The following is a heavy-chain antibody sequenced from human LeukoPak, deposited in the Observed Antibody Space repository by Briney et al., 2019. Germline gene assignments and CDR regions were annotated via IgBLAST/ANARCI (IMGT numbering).Heavy chain of an antibody. V-gene: IGHV4-30-4*01. CDR3: AREDIVVVPAAGYGMDV. J-gene: IGHJ6*04. CDR1: GGSISSGDYY. CDR2: LYYSGST. Sequence: PSETLSLTCTVSGGSISSGDYYWSWIRQPPGKGLEWIGYLYYSGSTYYNPSLKSRVTISVDTSKNQFSLKLSSVTAADTAVYYCAREDIVVVPAAGYGMDVWGKGTTVTVSS. D-gene: IGHD2-2*01.